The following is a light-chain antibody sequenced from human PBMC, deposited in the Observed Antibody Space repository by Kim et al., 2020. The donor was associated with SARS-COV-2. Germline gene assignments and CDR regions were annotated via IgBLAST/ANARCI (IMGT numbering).Light chain of an antibody. CDR1: SSDVGGHNY. Sequence: GQSVTISFTGNSSDVGGHNYVSWYQQYPGKAPKLLIYDDNKRPAGVPDRFPGSKSGNTASLTISGLQAEDEADYYCCSYAGSYTWVFGGGTKLTVL. J-gene: IGLJ3*02. CDR2: DDN. CDR3: CSYAGSYTWV. V-gene: IGLV2-11*03.